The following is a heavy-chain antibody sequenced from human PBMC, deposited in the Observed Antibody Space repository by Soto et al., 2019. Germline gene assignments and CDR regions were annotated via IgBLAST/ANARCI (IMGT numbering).Heavy chain of an antibody. CDR1: GGSISSYY. D-gene: IGHD3-3*01. CDR3: ARGRSDYDFWSGYYEYYYYYGMDV. Sequence: SETLSLTCTVSGGSISSYYWSWIRQPPGKGLEWIGYIYYSGSTNYNPSLKSRVTISVDTSKNQFSLKLSSVTAADTAVYYCARGRSDYDFWSGYYEYYYYYGMDVWGQGTTVTVSS. CDR2: IYYSGST. V-gene: IGHV4-59*01. J-gene: IGHJ6*02.